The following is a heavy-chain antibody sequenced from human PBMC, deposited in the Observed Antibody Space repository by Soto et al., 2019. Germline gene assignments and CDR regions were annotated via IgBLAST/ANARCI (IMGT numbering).Heavy chain of an antibody. J-gene: IGHJ4*02. CDR3: VKEIAARIN. CDR1: GFTFNDHA. Sequence: GGSLRLSCAASGFTFNDHAMHWVRQAPGKGLEWVSGISWNSARITYADSVKGRFTISRDNDKNSLYLQMNGLRDDDTALYFCVKEIAARINWGQGTLVTVSS. V-gene: IGHV3-9*01. CDR2: ISWNSARI. D-gene: IGHD2-15*01.